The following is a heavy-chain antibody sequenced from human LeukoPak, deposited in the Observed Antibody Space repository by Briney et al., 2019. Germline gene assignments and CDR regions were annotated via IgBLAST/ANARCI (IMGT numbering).Heavy chain of an antibody. V-gene: IGHV3-21*01. CDR1: GFTFSSYS. CDR2: ISSSSSYI. CDR3: ARDPLSGLGHQDFDY. D-gene: IGHD3-10*01. J-gene: IGHJ4*02. Sequence: GGSLRLSCAASGFTFSSYSMNWVRQAPGKGLEWVSSISSSSSYIYYADSVKGRFTISRDNAKNSLCLQMNSLRAEDTAVYYCARDPLSGLGHQDFDYWGQGTLVTVSS.